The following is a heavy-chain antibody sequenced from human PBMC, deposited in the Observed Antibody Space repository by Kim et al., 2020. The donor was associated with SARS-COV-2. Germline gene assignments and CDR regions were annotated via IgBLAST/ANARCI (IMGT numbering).Heavy chain of an antibody. Sequence: SQTLSLTCAISGDSVSSTSAVWNWIRQSPSRGLEWLGRTYYRSKWSNDYAVSVKSRITINPDTSKNQFSLQLNSVTPEDTAVYYCAGERVAAAGRVFDYWGQGTLVTVSS. CDR1: GDSVSSTSAV. J-gene: IGHJ4*02. V-gene: IGHV6-1*01. D-gene: IGHD6-13*01. CDR2: TYYRSKWSN. CDR3: AGERVAAAGRVFDY.